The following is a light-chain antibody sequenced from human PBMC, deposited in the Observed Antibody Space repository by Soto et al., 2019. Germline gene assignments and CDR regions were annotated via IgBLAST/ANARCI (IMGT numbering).Light chain of an antibody. Sequence: EIALTQSPATLSLSPGERATLSCRASQSVSRYLAWYQQKPGQAPRLLIYDASNRATGIPARFSGSGSGTDFTLTISSLEPEDFAVYYCQQYGSSPRTFGQGTKVDI. CDR2: DAS. V-gene: IGKV3-11*01. CDR3: QQYGSSPRT. J-gene: IGKJ1*01. CDR1: QSVSRY.